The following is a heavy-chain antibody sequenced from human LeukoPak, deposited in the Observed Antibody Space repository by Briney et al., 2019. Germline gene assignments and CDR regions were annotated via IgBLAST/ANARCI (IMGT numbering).Heavy chain of an antibody. CDR3: ARISGTYFDQELAEYFQH. D-gene: IGHD1-26*01. J-gene: IGHJ1*01. CDR1: GFTFSSYE. Sequence: GGSLRLSCAASGFTFSSYEMNWVRQAPGKGLEWVSSISPSSNYIYYADSVKGRFTISRDNAKTSLYLQMNSLRAEDTAVYYCARISGTYFDQELAEYFQHWGQGTLVTVSS. CDR2: ISPSSNYI. V-gene: IGHV3-21*04.